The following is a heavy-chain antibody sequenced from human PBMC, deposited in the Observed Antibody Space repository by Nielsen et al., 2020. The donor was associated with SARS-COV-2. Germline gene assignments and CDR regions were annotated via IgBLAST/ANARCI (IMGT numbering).Heavy chain of an antibody. CDR1: GFTFSSYS. CDR3: ARVSNWNGCVDY. D-gene: IGHD1-20*01. V-gene: IGHV3-21*01. J-gene: IGHJ4*02. Sequence: GGSLRLSCAASGFTFSSYSMNWVRQAPGKGLGWVSSISSSSSYIYYADSVNGRFTISRDNDKNTLFLQMNSLRAEDTAVYYCARVSNWNGCVDYWGQGTLVTVSS. CDR2: ISSSSSYI.